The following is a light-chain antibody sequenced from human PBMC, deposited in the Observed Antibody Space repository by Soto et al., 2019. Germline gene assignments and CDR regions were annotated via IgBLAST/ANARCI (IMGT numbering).Light chain of an antibody. Sequence: EIVLTQSPGTLSLSPGERATLSCRASQSVSSGSLAWYQHKPGQAPRLLIYGASSRATGIPERFSGSGSGTDFPLTIRRLEPEDFAVYYCQQYGSSFTFGPGTKVDIK. V-gene: IGKV3-20*01. J-gene: IGKJ3*01. CDR1: QSVSSGS. CDR3: QQYGSSFT. CDR2: GAS.